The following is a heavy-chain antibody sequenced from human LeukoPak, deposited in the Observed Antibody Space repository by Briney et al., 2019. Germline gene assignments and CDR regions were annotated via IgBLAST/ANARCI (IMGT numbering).Heavy chain of an antibody. Sequence: PSETLSLTCAVYGGSFSGYYWSWIRQPPGKGLEWIGEINHSGSTNYNPSLRSRVTISVDTSKNQFSLKLSSVTAADTAVYYCARAFWSGDIVVVPAASNWFDPWGQGTLVTVSS. J-gene: IGHJ5*02. CDR2: INHSGST. D-gene: IGHD2-2*01. CDR3: ARAFWSGDIVVVPAASNWFDP. V-gene: IGHV4-34*01. CDR1: GGSFSGYY.